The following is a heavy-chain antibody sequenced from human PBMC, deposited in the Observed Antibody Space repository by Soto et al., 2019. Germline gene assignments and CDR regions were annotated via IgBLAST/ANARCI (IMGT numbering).Heavy chain of an antibody. D-gene: IGHD3-22*01. J-gene: IGHJ4*02. CDR2: ISGSGGST. V-gene: IGHV3-23*01. CDR1: GFTFSSYA. CDR3: AKDSPPGWYYDSSSSFDY. Sequence: PGGSLRLSCAASGFTFSSYAMSWVRQAPGKGLEWVSAISGSGGSTYYADSVEGRFTISRDNSKNTLYLQMNSLRAEDTAVYYCAKDSPPGWYYDSSSSFDYWGQGTLVTVSS.